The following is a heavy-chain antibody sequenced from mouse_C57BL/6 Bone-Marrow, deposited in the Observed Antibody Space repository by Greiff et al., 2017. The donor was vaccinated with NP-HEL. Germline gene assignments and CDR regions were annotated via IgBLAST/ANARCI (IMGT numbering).Heavy chain of an antibody. CDR3: ARVHSNSPWAKPAWFAY. CDR1: GYTFTSYW. Sequence: QVQLKESGAELAKPGASVQLSCKASGYTFTSYWMHWVKQRPGQGLEWIGYINPSSGYTKYNQKFKDKATLTADKSSSTAYMQLSSRTYEDSAVYYCARVHSNSPWAKPAWFAYWGQGTLVTVSA. V-gene: IGHV1-7*01. J-gene: IGHJ3*01. D-gene: IGHD2-5*01. CDR2: INPSSGYT.